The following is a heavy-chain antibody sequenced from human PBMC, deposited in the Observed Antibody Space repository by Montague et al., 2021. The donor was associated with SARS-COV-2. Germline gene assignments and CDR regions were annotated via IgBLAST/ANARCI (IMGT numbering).Heavy chain of an antibody. D-gene: IGHD3-3*01. CDR2: FCLRKNT. CDR3: ARARGGTIFGVIGAYYGMDI. J-gene: IGHJ6*02. V-gene: IGHV4-61*10. Sequence: SETLSLTCSRLVSWNSGADRKSTRLNSSHVRNSYAYFCLRKNTKYNPSLKSRATISVDTSKNQFSLTLSSMTAADTAVYYCARARGGTIFGVIGAYYGMDIWGQGTTVTV. CDR1: VSWNSGAD.